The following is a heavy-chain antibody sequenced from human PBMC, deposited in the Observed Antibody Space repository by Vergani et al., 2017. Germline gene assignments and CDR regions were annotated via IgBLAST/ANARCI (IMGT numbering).Heavy chain of an antibody. D-gene: IGHD1-14*01. J-gene: IGHJ4*02. Sequence: QIQLVQSGAEVKQPGASVKVSCKASGYTFVNYGISWVRQAPGQGLEWVGWISAQTGNTKSAQKLQGRVTMTTDTSTTTAYMELRSLRSDDTAGYYCARDKLEYNSPRWNYWGQGSLVIVSS. V-gene: IGHV1-18*01. CDR1: GYTFVNYG. CDR3: ARDKLEYNSPRWNY. CDR2: ISAQTGNT.